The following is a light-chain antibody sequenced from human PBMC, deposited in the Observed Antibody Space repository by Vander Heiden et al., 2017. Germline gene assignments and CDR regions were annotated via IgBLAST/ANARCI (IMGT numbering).Light chain of an antibody. CDR3: HQDYSTLWT. CDR2: WAS. J-gene: IGKJ1*01. V-gene: IGKV4-1*01. CDR1: QSVLYSSNNKNY. Sequence: DIVMTQSPDSLAVSLGERATINCKSSQSVLYSSNNKNYLAWYQQQPGQPPKLLIYWASTRESGVPDRFSGSGSGTDFTLTISSLQAEDVAVYYCHQDYSTLWTFGQGTKVEIK.